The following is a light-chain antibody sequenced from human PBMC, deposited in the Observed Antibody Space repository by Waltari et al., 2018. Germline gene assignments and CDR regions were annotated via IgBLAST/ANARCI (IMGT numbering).Light chain of an antibody. J-gene: IGKJ1*01. CDR2: GAS. Sequence: EIVMTQSPATLSVSPGERATLSCRASQIVSSNLAWYQQKPGQAPRLLIYGASTRATCIPARFSGSGSGTEFTLTISSMQSEDFAVYYCQQYNNWPLWTFGQGTKVEIK. CDR1: QIVSSN. V-gene: IGKV3-15*01. CDR3: QQYNNWPLWT.